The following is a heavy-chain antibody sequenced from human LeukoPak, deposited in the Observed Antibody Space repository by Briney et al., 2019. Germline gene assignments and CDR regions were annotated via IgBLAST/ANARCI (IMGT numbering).Heavy chain of an antibody. CDR2: IYPGDSDT. D-gene: IGHD6-13*01. V-gene: IGHV5-51*01. CDR3: ARSAAGKYYYNYYYMDV. CDR1: GYSFTSYW. J-gene: IGHJ6*03. Sequence: GESLKISCKGSGYSFTSYWIGWVRQMPGKGLEWMGIIYPGDSDTRYSPSFQGQVTISADKSISTAYLQWSSLKASDTAMYYCARSAAGKYYYNYYYMDVWGKGTTVTVSS.